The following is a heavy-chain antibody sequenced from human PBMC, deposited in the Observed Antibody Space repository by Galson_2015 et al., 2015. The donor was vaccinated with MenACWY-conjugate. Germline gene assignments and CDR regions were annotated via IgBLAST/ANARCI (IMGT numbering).Heavy chain of an antibody. V-gene: IGHV3-48*04. CDR2: IGTTSSTT. J-gene: IGHJ4*02. Sequence: SLRLSCAASGFVFSNYNLNWVRQAPGKGLEWISFIGTTSSTTYYADSVRGRFTIFRDNAKNSLYLQMNSLEAEDTAVYYCARDRGYCRGTTCYPYHFDYWGQGSLVTVSS. D-gene: IGHD2-2*01. CDR3: ARDRGYCRGTTCYPYHFDY. CDR1: GFVFSNYN.